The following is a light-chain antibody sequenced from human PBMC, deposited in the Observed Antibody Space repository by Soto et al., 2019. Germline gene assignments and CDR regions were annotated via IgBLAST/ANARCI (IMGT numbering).Light chain of an antibody. J-gene: IGKJ4*01. Sequence: IVVTQTQISLPVTPGEPASISCRSSQSLLHSNGYNYLDWYLQKPGQSPQLLIYAASTLQSGVPSRFSGSGSGTDFTLTISSLQPEDVATYYCQKCGIAPFTFGGVAMVDIK. CDR2: AAS. V-gene: IGKV2-28*01. CDR1: QSLLHSNGYNY. CDR3: QKCGIAPFT.